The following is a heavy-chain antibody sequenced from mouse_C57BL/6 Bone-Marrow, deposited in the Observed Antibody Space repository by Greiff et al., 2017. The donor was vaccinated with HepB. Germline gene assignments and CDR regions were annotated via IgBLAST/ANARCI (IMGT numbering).Heavy chain of an antibody. Sequence: QVQLQQSGAELVRPGTSVKVSCKASGYAFTNYLIEWVKQRPGQGLEWIGVINPGSGGTNYNEKFKGKATLTADKSSSTAYMQLSSLTSEDSAVYFCARGGFPYYLDYWGQGTTLTVSS. CDR1: GYAFTNYL. CDR3: ARGGFPYYLDY. CDR2: INPGSGGT. V-gene: IGHV1-54*01. D-gene: IGHD1-1*02. J-gene: IGHJ2*01.